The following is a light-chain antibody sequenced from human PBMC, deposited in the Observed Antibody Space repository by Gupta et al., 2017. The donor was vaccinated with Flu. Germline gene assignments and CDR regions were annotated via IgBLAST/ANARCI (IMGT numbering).Light chain of an antibody. CDR2: KAS. CDR1: QSISSW. Sequence: DIQMTQSPSTLSASVGDRVTITCRASQSISSWLAWYQQKPGKAPNLLIYKASSLESGVPSRFSGSGSGTEFTRTISSLQPDDCATDHCQQYKREPLTCGQGTRLEIK. V-gene: IGKV1-5*03. J-gene: IGKJ5*01. CDR3: QQYKREPLT.